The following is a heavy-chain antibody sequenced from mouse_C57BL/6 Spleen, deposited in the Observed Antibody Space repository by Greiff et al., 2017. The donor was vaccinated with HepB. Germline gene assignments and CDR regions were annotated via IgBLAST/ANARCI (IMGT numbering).Heavy chain of an antibody. J-gene: IGHJ2*01. CDR3: ARSPLSDYYFDY. V-gene: IGHV1-64*01. CDR2: IHPNSGST. Sequence: QVQLQQPGAELVKPGASVKLSCKASGYTFTSYWMHWVKQRPGQGLEWIGMIHPNSGSTNYNEKFKSKATLTVDKSSSPAYMQLSSLTSEDSAVYYCARSPLSDYYFDYWGQGTTLTVSS. D-gene: IGHD1-1*01. CDR1: GYTFTSYW.